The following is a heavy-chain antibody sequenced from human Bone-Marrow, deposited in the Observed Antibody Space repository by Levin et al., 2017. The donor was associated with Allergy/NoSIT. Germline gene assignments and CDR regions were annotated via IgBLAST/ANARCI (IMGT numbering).Heavy chain of an antibody. CDR3: ARAGAEGYCSSTSCSRLWDY. V-gene: IGHV1-2*02. Sequence: ASVKVSCKASGYTFTGYYMHWVRQAPGQGLEWMGWINPNSGGTNYAQKFQGRVTMTRDTSISTAYMELSRLRSDDTAVYYCARAGAEGYCSSTSCSRLWDYWGQGTLVTVSS. J-gene: IGHJ4*02. CDR2: INPNSGGT. D-gene: IGHD2-2*01. CDR1: GYTFTGYY.